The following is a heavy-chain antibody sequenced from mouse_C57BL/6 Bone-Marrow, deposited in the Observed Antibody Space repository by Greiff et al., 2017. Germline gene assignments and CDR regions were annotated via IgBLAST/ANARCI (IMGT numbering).Heavy chain of an antibody. CDR3: ARGDYGSSYLMDY. V-gene: IGHV2-9-1*01. Sequence: VQLQQSGPGLVAPSQSLSITCTVSGFSLTSYAISWVRQPPGKGLEWLGVIWTGGGTNYNSALKSRLSISKDNSKSQVFLKMNSLQTDDTARYYCARGDYGSSYLMDYWGQGTSVTVSS. D-gene: IGHD1-1*01. CDR1: GFSLTSYA. J-gene: IGHJ4*01. CDR2: IWTGGGT.